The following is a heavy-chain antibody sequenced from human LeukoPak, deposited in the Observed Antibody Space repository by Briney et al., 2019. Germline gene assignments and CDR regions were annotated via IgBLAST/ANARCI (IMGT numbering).Heavy chain of an antibody. CDR1: GFTFSSNY. V-gene: IGHV3-53*01. CDR3: ASSDGGWYYFDY. CDR2: IYSGGST. J-gene: IGHJ4*02. Sequence: PGGSLRLSCAASGFTFSSNYMSWVRQAPGKGLEWVSVIYSGGSTYYADSVKGRFTISRDNSKNTLYLQMNSLRAEDTAVYYCASSDGGWYYFDYWGQGTLVTVSS. D-gene: IGHD6-19*01.